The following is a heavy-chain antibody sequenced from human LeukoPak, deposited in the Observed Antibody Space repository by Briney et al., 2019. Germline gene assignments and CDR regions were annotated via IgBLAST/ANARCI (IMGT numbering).Heavy chain of an antibody. CDR1: RFTFSSYA. CDR2: ISGSGGST. CDR3: AKDPSYYYDSSGYSDNWFDP. V-gene: IGHV3-23*01. D-gene: IGHD3-22*01. Sequence: GGSLRLSCAASRFTFSSYAMSWVRQAPGKGLEWVSAISGSGGSTYYADSVKGRFTISRDNSKNTLYLQMNSLRAEDTAVYYCAKDPSYYYDSSGYSDNWFDPWGQGTLVTVSS. J-gene: IGHJ5*02.